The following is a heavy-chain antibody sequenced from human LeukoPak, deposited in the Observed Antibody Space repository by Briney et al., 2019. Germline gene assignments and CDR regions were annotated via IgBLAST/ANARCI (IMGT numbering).Heavy chain of an antibody. V-gene: IGHV4-39*01. D-gene: IGHD3-16*01. CDR1: GGSISSSSYY. Sequence: SETLSLTCTVSGGSISSSSYYWGWIRQPPGKGLEWIGSIYYSGSTYYNPSLKSRLTISEDTSKNQFSLKLSSVTAADTAVYYCARHGYIWGEKREIDYWGQGTLVTVSS. CDR2: IYYSGST. CDR3: ARHGYIWGEKREIDY. J-gene: IGHJ4*02.